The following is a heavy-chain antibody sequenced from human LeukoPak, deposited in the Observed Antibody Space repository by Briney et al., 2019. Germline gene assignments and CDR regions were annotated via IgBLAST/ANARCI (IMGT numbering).Heavy chain of an antibody. CDR1: GFPFSVYE. CDR3: ALLAVASDFDY. D-gene: IGHD6-19*01. J-gene: IGHJ4*02. Sequence: GGSLRLSCAVSGFPFSVYEMNWVRQAPGKGLEWVSNIGSSGTTVYYADSVRGRFSISRDNAKSSLYLQMNSLRVEDTAVYYCALLAVASDFDYWGQGALVTVSS. CDR2: IGSSGTTV. V-gene: IGHV3-48*03.